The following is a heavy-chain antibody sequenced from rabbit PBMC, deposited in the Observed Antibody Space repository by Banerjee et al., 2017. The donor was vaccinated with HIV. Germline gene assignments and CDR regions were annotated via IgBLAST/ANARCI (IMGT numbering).Heavy chain of an antibody. CDR3: ARGGYATTNYPSYFSL. CDR1: GFSFSNYG. J-gene: IGHJ4*01. D-gene: IGHD6-1*01. Sequence: QEQLEESGGDLVKPGASLTLTCTASGFSFSNYGMCWVRQAPGEGLEWIGFIYGGSSGRAYYATWAKGRFTISKTSSTTVTLQMTSLTAADTATYFCARGGYATTNYPSYFSLWGPGTLVTVS. CDR2: IYGGSSGRA. V-gene: IGHV1S45*01.